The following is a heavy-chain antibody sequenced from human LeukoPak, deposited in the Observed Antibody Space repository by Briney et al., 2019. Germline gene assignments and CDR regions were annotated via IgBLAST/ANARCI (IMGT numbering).Heavy chain of an antibody. Sequence: SQTLSLTCAVSVGSISSGGYSWRWIRQPPGKGLEWIGYIYHSGSTYYHPSLKSRVTISVDTSKNQVSLKLSSVTAADTAVYYCARHSDIAVPRDFDYWGQGTLVTVSS. CDR2: IYHSGST. CDR1: VGSISSGGYS. CDR3: ARHSDIAVPRDFDY. D-gene: IGHD6-19*01. V-gene: IGHV4-30-2*01. J-gene: IGHJ4*02.